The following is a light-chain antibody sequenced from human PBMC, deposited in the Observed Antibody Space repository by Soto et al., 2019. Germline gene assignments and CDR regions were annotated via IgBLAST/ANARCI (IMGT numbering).Light chain of an antibody. CDR2: QVT. J-gene: IGLJ1*01. V-gene: IGLV2-14*01. CDR3: SSYTDSSNYV. Sequence: QSALTPPASVSGSPGQSITISCTGTSSDIAIYNYVSWYHQQPGKAPKLMIYQVTNRPSGVSNRFSGSRSGNTASLTISGLQAEDEADYYCSSYTDSSNYVFGTGTKVTVL. CDR1: SSDIAIYNY.